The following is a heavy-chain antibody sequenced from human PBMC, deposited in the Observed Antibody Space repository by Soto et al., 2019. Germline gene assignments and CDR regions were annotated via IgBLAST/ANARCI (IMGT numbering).Heavy chain of an antibody. J-gene: IGHJ5*02. V-gene: IGHV1-18*01. Sequence: GASVKVSCKASGYTFTSYGISWVRQAPGQGLEWMGWISAYNGNTNYAQKLQGRVTMTTDTSTSTAYMELRILRSDDTAVYYCARVLRYLGGTENWFDPWGQGTLVTVSS. CDR2: ISAYNGNT. CDR3: ARVLRYLGGTENWFDP. D-gene: IGHD3-9*01. CDR1: GYTFTSYG.